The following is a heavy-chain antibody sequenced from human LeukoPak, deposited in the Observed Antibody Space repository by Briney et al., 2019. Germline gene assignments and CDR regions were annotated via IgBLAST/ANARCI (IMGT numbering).Heavy chain of an antibody. J-gene: IGHJ6*03. CDR1: GGSISSYY. CDR3: ARGSGWFSYYYFMDV. V-gene: IGHV4-4*09. D-gene: IGHD6-13*01. CDR2: IYTSAST. Sequence: SETLSLTCTVSGGSISSYYWSWIRQPPGKGLEWIGYIYTSASTNYNPSLKSRVTISVDTSKNQFSLRLSSVTAADTAVYYCARGSGWFSYYYFMDVWGKGTTVTVSS.